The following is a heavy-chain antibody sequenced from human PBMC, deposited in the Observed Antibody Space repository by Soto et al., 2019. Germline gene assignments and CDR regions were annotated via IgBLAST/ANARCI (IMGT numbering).Heavy chain of an antibody. CDR1: GYTFTGYY. Sequence: GASVEVSCKASGYTFTGYYMHWVRQAPGQGLEWMGWINPNSGGTNYAQKFQGWVTMTRDTSISTAYMELSRLRSDDTAVYYCARVTQPGIAALGWFDPWGQGTLVTVSS. V-gene: IGHV1-2*04. D-gene: IGHD6-13*01. CDR3: ARVTQPGIAALGWFDP. J-gene: IGHJ5*02. CDR2: INPNSGGT.